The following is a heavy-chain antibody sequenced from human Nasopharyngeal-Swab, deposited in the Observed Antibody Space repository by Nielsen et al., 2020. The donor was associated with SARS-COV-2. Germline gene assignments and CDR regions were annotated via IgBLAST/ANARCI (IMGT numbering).Heavy chain of an antibody. D-gene: IGHD4-17*01. Sequence: SETLSLTCTVSGGSISSGSYYWSWIRQPAGKGLEWIGRIYTSGSTNYNPSLKSRVTISVDTSKNQFSLKLSSVTAADTAVYYCARDPMTTVTTGAFDIWGQGTMVTVSS. CDR2: IYTSGST. CDR1: GGSISSGSYY. V-gene: IGHV4-61*02. J-gene: IGHJ3*02. CDR3: ARDPMTTVTTGAFDI.